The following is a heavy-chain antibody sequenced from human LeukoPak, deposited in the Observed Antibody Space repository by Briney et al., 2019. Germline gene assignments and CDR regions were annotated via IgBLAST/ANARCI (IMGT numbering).Heavy chain of an antibody. CDR2: ISGSGGST. CDR1: GFTFSSYA. D-gene: IGHD3-22*01. CDR3: AKPIVVVSNGMDV. V-gene: IGHV3-23*01. Sequence: GGSLRLSCAASGFTFSSYAMSWVRQAPGKGLEWVSAISGSGGSTYYADSVKGRFTIYRDNSKNTLYLQMNSLRAEDTAVYYCAKPIVVVSNGMDVWGQGTTVTVSS. J-gene: IGHJ6*02.